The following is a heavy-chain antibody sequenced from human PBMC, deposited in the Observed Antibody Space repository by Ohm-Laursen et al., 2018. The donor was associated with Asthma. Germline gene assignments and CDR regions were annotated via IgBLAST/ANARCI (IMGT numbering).Heavy chain of an antibody. D-gene: IGHD1-26*01. CDR2: ISTASTFI. Sequence: SLRLSCAASGYSFSLYSIHWIRQVPGKGLEWVASISTASTFIYYADSVRGRFTTSRDNARNSVYLQMNSLRAEDTALYYCARIGAEWELPGREYSLHHWGEGTLVTVSS. J-gene: IGHJ1*01. V-gene: IGHV3-21*01. CDR1: GYSFSLYS. CDR3: ARIGAEWELPGREYSLHH.